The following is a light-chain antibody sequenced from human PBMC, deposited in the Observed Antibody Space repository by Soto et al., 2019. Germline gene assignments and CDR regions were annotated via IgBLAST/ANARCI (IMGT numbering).Light chain of an antibody. J-gene: IGLJ1*01. CDR1: SSDIGGYNY. V-gene: IGLV2-14*01. CDR3: SSFTTSTTIYV. Sequence: QSVLTQPASVSGSPGQSITISCTGTSSDIGGYNYVSWYQQHPGKVPKLIIFEVSTRPSGVSNRFSGSKSGNTASLTISGLQADDEADYYCSSFTTSTTIYVFGNGTKVT. CDR2: EVS.